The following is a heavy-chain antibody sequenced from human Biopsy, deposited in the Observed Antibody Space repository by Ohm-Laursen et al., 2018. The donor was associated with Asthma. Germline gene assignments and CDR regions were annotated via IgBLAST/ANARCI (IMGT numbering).Heavy chain of an antibody. CDR3: ATFPYGDYLPLDY. V-gene: IGHV3-33*05. CDR2: ISHDGTTE. D-gene: IGHD4-17*01. CDR1: GFTFSSYG. Sequence: SLRLSCAASGFTFSSYGMNWVRQAPGKGLEWVAIISHDGTTEYYADSVKGRFTISRDNSRDTVSLQMNSLRAEDTAVYYCATFPYGDYLPLDYWGQGTLVTVSS. J-gene: IGHJ4*02.